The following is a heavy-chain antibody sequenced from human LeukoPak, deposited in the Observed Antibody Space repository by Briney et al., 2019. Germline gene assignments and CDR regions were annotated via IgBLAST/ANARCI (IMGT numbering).Heavy chain of an antibody. CDR1: GYTFTGYY. CDR3: ARYYIEGRCFDY. D-gene: IGHD3-10*01. CDR2: INPNSGGT. V-gene: IGHV1-2*02. J-gene: IGHJ4*02. Sequence: VASVKVSCKASGYTFTGYYIHWVRQAPGQGLEWMEWINPNSGGTNYAQKFQGRVTMTRDTSIRTAYMELSRLRSDDTAMYYCARYYIEGRCFDYWGQGTLVTVSS.